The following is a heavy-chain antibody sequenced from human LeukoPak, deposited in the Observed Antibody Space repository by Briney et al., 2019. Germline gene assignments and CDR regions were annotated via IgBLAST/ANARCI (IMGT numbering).Heavy chain of an antibody. J-gene: IGHJ4*02. CDR1: GYTFTSYY. V-gene: IGHV1-46*01. CDR3: ARCAQGGYQLHQWFDY. D-gene: IGHD2-2*01. CDR2: INPSGGST. Sequence: ASVKVSCKASGYTFTSYYMHWVRQAPGQGLEWMGIINPSGGSTSYAQKFQGRITMTRDMSTSTVYMELSSLRSEDTAVYYCARCAQGGYQLHQWFDYWGQGTLLTVSS.